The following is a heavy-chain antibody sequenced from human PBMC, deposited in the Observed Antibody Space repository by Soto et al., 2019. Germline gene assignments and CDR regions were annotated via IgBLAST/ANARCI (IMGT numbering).Heavy chain of an antibody. CDR2: IWYDGSNK. CDR1: GFTFSSYG. J-gene: IGHJ4*02. Sequence: QVQLVESGGGVVQPGRSLRLSCAASGFTFSSYGMHWVRQAPGKGLEWVAVIWYDGSNKYYADSVKGRFTISRDNSKNTLYLQMNSLRAEDTAVYYCARVQIVATKTGGFDYWGQGTLVTVSS. D-gene: IGHD5-12*01. V-gene: IGHV3-33*01. CDR3: ARVQIVATKTGGFDY.